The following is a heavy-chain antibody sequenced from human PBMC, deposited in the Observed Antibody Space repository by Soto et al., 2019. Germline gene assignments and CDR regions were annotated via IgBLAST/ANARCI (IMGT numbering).Heavy chain of an antibody. CDR2: ISDDGINK. CDR1: GVTFRNYA. V-gene: IGHV3-30-3*01. Sequence: LRLSCAASGVTFRNYAMHWVHQAPGKGLGWVAVISDDGINKYYADSVKGRFTISRDNSRSTLHLQMNSLRAEDTAVYYCARDWDYSDSSGYFDYWGQGTQVTVSS. D-gene: IGHD3-22*01. CDR3: ARDWDYSDSSGYFDY. J-gene: IGHJ4*02.